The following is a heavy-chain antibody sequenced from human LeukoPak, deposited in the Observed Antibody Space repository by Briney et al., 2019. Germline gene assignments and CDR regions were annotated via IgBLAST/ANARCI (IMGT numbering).Heavy chain of an antibody. CDR3: ARHHAIGGIVVVISNWFDP. V-gene: IGHV4-39*01. CDR2: IYYSGST. CDR1: GGSISSSSYY. D-gene: IGHD3-22*01. J-gene: IGHJ5*02. Sequence: SETLSLTCTVSGGSISSSSYYWGWIRQPPGKGLEWIGSIYYSGSTYYNPSLKSRVTISVDTSKNQFSLKLSSVTAADTAVYYCARHHAIGGIVVVISNWFDPWGLGTLVTVSS.